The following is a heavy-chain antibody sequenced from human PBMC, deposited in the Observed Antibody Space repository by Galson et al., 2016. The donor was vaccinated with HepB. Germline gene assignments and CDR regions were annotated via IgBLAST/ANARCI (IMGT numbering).Heavy chain of an antibody. CDR2: IYSGGST. CDR3: ARNVPVTKVGY. D-gene: IGHD3-3*01. J-gene: IGHJ4*02. Sequence: SLRLSCAASGVTVSNNYMSWVRQAPGKGLEWVSLIYSGGSTYYADSVKGGFTIFRDNSKNTACFQMNSLRAEDTAVYYCARNVPVTKVGYWGQGTLVTVSS. CDR1: GVTVSNNY. V-gene: IGHV3-66*01.